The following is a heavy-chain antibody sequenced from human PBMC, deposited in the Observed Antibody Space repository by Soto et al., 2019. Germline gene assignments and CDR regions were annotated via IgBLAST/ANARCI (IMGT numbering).Heavy chain of an antibody. Sequence: EVQLVETGGGLVQPGGSLRLSCAASGFSVITNYMSWVRQAPGKGLEWVSIIHSGGNTYFADSVKGRFTISRDSSKNTLYLKMNSLRSEDTAMYFCARDFTSWGQGTLVTVSS. CDR1: GFSVITNY. V-gene: IGHV3-53*02. CDR3: ARDFTS. J-gene: IGHJ4*02. CDR2: IHSGGNT.